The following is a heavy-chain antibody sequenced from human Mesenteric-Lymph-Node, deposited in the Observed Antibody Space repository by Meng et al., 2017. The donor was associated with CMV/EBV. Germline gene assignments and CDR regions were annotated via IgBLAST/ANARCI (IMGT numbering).Heavy chain of an antibody. J-gene: IGHJ4*02. D-gene: IGHD6-19*01. CDR1: GFTFSNNG. CDR2: ISYDGSNK. V-gene: IGHV3-30-3*01. CDR3: ARDGLAVAEG. Sequence: GESLKISCAASGFTFSNNGMHWVRQAPGKGLEWVAVISYDGSNKYYADSVKGRFTISRDNSKSTLYVEMNSLRAEDTAVYYCARDGLAVAEGWGQGTLVTVSS.